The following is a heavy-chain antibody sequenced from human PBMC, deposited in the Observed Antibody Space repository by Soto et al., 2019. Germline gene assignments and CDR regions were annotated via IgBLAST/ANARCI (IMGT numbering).Heavy chain of an antibody. V-gene: IGHV1-8*01. CDR3: ARELWIHLWPYYYHYMDV. J-gene: IGHJ6*03. D-gene: IGHD5-18*01. CDR1: GYTFTRYY. Sequence: KVSRKASGYTFTRYYINWVRQATGQGLEWMGWMNPNSGNTGYAQKFQGRVTMTRNTSISTAYMELSSLRSEDTAVYYCARELWIHLWPYYYHYMDVWGKGTTVTVSS. CDR2: MNPNSGNT.